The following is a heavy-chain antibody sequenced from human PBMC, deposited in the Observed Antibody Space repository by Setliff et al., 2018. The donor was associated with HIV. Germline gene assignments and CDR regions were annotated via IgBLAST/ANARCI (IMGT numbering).Heavy chain of an antibody. J-gene: IGHJ4*02. CDR1: AVSIGGYS. D-gene: IGHD1-7*01. V-gene: IGHV4-4*09. CDR2: IYSTDTT. Sequence: PSETLSLTCTVSAVSIGGYSWSWIRQSPGKGLEWIGSIYSTDTTNHNPSLESRVTISVDKSKNQFSLKLNSLTAADTAVYYCARHGTWNSQRFHFDYWGQGTPVTVSS. CDR3: ARHGTWNSQRFHFDY.